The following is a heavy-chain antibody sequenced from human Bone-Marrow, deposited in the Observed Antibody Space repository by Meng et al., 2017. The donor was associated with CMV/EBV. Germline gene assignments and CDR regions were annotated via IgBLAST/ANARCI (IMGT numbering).Heavy chain of an antibody. CDR2: IFSDGTV. CDR1: CTVSSKC. CDR3: ARDRLSLITMIVTGLDV. V-gene: IGHV3-66*01. D-gene: IGHD3-22*01. J-gene: IGHJ6*02. Sequence: CTVSSKCMSWVRQAPGKGPERVSSIFSDGTVYNADSVGGRFTVSRDISKNTLYLQMNSLRVDDTAIYYCARDRLSLITMIVTGLDVWGQGTLVTVSS.